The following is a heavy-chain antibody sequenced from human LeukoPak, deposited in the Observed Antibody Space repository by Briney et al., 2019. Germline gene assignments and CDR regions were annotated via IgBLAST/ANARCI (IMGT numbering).Heavy chain of an antibody. V-gene: IGHV3-7*01. D-gene: IGHD2/OR15-2a*01. CDR3: VRDWAPASMQAAPFDC. Sequence: PGGSLRLSCAASGFGFSNFWMSWVRQAPGKGPEWVANIKEDGSLKNYVDSVGGRFTVSRDNAKNTLYLQMNSLRLEDTAVYYCVRDWAPASMQAAPFDCWGQGTLVTVSS. CDR2: IKEDGSLK. J-gene: IGHJ4*02. CDR1: GFGFSNFW.